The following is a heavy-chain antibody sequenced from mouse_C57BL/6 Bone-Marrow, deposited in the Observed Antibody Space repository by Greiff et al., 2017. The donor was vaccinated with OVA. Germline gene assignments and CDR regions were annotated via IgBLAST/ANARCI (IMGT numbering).Heavy chain of an antibody. CDR3: ARGEVTTHYYAMDY. CDR1: GYTFTDYY. Sequence: EVKLQQSGPELVKPGASVKISCKASGYTFTDYYMNGVKQSHGKSLEWIGDINPNNGGTSYNQKFKGKATLTVDKSSSTAYMELRSLTSEDSAVYYCARGEVTTHYYAMDYWGQGTSVTVSS. D-gene: IGHD2-1*01. CDR2: INPNNGGT. V-gene: IGHV1-26*01. J-gene: IGHJ4*01.